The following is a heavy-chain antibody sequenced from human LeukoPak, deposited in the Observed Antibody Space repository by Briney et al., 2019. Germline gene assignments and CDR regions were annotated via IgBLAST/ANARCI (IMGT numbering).Heavy chain of an antibody. CDR1: GFTFSDSY. CDR2: ISGSGGST. CDR3: AKGPPVRRWLQPGVNYYYYYCMDV. V-gene: IGHV3-23*01. D-gene: IGHD5-24*01. Sequence: PGGSLRLSCAASGFTFSDSYMTWIRQAPGKGLEWVSAISGSGGSTYYADSVKGRFTISRDNSKNTLYLQMNSLRAEDTAVYYCAKGPPVRRWLQPGVNYYYYYCMDVWGKGTTVTISS. J-gene: IGHJ6*03.